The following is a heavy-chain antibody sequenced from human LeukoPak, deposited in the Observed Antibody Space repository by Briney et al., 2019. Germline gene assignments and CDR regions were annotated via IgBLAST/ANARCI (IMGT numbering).Heavy chain of an antibody. D-gene: IGHD3-22*01. CDR2: ISSSGSTI. CDR1: GFTFSSYE. V-gene: IGHV3-48*03. J-gene: IGHJ4*02. CDR3: ARPSTTMIVVDYFDY. Sequence: PGGSLRLSCAASGFTFSSYEMNWVRQAPGKGLEWVSYISSSGSTIYYADSVKGRFTISRDNARNSLYLQMNSLRAEDTAVYYCARPSTTMIVVDYFDYWGQGTLVTVSS.